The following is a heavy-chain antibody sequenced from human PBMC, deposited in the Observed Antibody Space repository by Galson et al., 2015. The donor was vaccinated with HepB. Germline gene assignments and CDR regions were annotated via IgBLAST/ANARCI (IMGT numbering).Heavy chain of an antibody. CDR2: ISSSSSYI. Sequence: SQRLSCAASGFTFSSYSMNWVRQAPGKGLEWVSSISSSSSYIYYADSVKGRFTISRDNAKNSLYLQMNSLRDDDTAIYYCARGRSGRKGMDVWGQGTTVTVSS. J-gene: IGHJ6*02. D-gene: IGHD1-26*01. CDR1: GFTFSSYS. CDR3: ARGRSGRKGMDV. V-gene: IGHV3-21*04.